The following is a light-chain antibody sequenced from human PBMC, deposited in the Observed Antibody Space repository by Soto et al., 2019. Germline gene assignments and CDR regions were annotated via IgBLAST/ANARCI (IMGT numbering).Light chain of an antibody. V-gene: IGLV4-69*01. CDR1: SGDSSYA. Sequence: QSVLTQSPSASASPGASVKLTCTLSSGDSSYAIAWHQQQPEKGPRYLMKLNSDGSHSKGDGIPDRFSGSSSGAERYLTISSLQYEDEADYYCQTWGTGIVVFGGGTKLTVL. CDR3: QTWGTGIVV. J-gene: IGLJ2*01. CDR2: LNSDGSH.